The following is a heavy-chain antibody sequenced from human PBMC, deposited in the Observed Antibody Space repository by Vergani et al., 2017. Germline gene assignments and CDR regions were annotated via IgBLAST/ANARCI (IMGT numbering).Heavy chain of an antibody. CDR1: GYSFTSYW. Sequence: EVQLVQSGAEVKKPGESLTISCKGSGYSFTSYWIGWVRQMPGKGLEWMGIIYPGDSDTRYSPSFQGQVTISADKSNSTAYLQWSSLKASDTAMYYCARQDCTNGVCYTGARDYWGQGTLVTVSS. CDR3: ARQDCTNGVCYTGARDY. J-gene: IGHJ4*02. CDR2: IYPGDSDT. D-gene: IGHD2-8*01. V-gene: IGHV5-51*01.